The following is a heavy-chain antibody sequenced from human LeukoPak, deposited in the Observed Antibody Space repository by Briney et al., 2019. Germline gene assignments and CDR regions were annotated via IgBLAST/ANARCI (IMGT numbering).Heavy chain of an antibody. D-gene: IGHD2-15*01. CDR3: AKRKNSPGYSSLDQ. CDR1: VFTFSSFA. Sequence: GGSLRLSRVASVFTFSSFALEWVRQAPGRGREGSSVVSRSGSTKYYADSVKGRFTASRANSKNTGYLQMNSLRVDDSAVYYCAKRKNSPGYSSLDQWGQGTLVTVSS. CDR2: VSRSGSTK. V-gene: IGHV3-23*01. J-gene: IGHJ1*01.